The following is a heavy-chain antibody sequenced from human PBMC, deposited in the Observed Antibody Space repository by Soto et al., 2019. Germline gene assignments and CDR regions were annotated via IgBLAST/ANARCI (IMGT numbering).Heavy chain of an antibody. CDR3: VMAVILSGGSNEGLNRIHYFVT. Sequence: PSKTLSLTCADSGGSISSSDWWSWVLHPPRKGLERIGEIYHSGSAIYTPSLKNRVTLSLDESKNEFSLNMDSLTAAGTVSYYCVMAVILSGGSNEGLNRIHYFVTWGPGTLVTVSS. D-gene: IGHD3-9*01. V-gene: IGHV4-4*02. J-gene: IGHJ4*02. CDR2: IYHSGSA. CDR1: GGSISSSDW.